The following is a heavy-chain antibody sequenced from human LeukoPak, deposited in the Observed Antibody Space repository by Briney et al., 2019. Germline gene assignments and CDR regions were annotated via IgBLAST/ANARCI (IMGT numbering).Heavy chain of an antibody. Sequence: SETLSLTCTASGGSISRDDYSWTWIRQPPGKGLEWIGYISYSGRTYYDPSLRGRVTISLDTSKNQFSLKVKSVTAADTAVYYFACALRPLWDVTDAWGRGSLVVVSS. CDR2: ISYSGRT. CDR3: ACALRPLWDVTDA. J-gene: IGHJ5*02. CDR1: GGSISRDDYS. D-gene: IGHD5-18*01. V-gene: IGHV4-31*03.